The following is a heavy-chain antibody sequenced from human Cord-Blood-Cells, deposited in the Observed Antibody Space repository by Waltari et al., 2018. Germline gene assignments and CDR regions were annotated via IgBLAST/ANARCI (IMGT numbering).Heavy chain of an antibody. D-gene: IGHD4-4*01. CDR1: GYTFTGYY. J-gene: IGHJ6*02. CDR2: INPNSGGT. V-gene: IGHV1-2*04. Sequence: QVQLVQSGAEVKKPGASVKVSCKASGYTFTGYYMHWVRQAPGQGLEWMGWINPNSGGTNYAQKFQGWVTMTRDTSISTAYMELSRLRSDDTAVYYCARALEDYSNYYYYGMDVWGQGTTVTVSS. CDR3: ARALEDYSNYYYYGMDV.